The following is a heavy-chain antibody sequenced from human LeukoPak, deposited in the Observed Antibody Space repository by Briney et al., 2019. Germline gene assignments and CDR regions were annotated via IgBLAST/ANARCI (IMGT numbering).Heavy chain of an antibody. CDR2: ISYDGSNK. CDR3: AKGLTYSSSWPHDY. J-gene: IGHJ4*02. Sequence: GGSLRLSCAASGFTFSSYGMHWVRQAPGKGLEWVAVISYDGSNKYYADSVKGRSTISRDNSKNTLYLQKNSLRAEDTAVYYCAKGLTYSSSWPHDYWGQGTLVTVSS. D-gene: IGHD6-13*01. V-gene: IGHV3-30*18. CDR1: GFTFSSYG.